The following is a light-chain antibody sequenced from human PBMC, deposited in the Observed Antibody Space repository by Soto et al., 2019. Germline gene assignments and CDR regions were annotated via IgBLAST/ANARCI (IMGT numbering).Light chain of an antibody. Sequence: QLTQSPSFLSASVGDRVTITCRASQTISSYLAWYQQKPGKPPKLLIYGASTLQSDVPSRFSGSGSGTEFTLTVSSLQAEDSATYYCQQFNDYPLTFGGGTKVDIK. CDR2: GAS. V-gene: IGKV1-9*01. CDR1: QTISSY. CDR3: QQFNDYPLT. J-gene: IGKJ4*01.